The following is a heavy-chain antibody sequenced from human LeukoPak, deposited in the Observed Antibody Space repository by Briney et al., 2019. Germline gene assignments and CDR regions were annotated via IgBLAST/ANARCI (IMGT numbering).Heavy chain of an antibody. D-gene: IGHD3-9*01. CDR1: GGTFSSYA. J-gene: IGHJ5*02. CDR2: IIPILGIA. CDR3: ARDLSNYDILTLSWFDP. Sequence: GSSVKVSCKASGGTFSSYAISWVRQAPGQGLEWMGRIIPILGIANYAQKFQGRVTITADKSTSTAYMELSSLRSEDTAVYYCARDLSNYDILTLSWFDPCGQGTLVTVSS. V-gene: IGHV1-69*04.